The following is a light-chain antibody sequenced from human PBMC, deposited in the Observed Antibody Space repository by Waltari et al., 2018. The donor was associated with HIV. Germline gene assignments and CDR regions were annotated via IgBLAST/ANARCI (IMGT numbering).Light chain of an antibody. CDR3: SSFAPTNKFYVL. CDR1: SSDIGGYNY. J-gene: IGLJ2*01. CDR2: EVT. Sequence: QSTLTQPPSASGSPGQSVTISCTGTSSDIGGYNYVSWYQQHPGKAPKLIMTEVTKRPSGFPDRFSGSKSGNPASLTVSGLQADDEALYYCSSFAPTNKFYVLFGGGTTLTVL. V-gene: IGLV2-8*01.